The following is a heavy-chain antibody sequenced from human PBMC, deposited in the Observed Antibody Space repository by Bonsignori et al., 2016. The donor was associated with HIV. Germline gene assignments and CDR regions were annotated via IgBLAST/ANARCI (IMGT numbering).Heavy chain of an antibody. CDR2: IYTSGSP. CDR1: GGSISSYY. J-gene: IGHJ5*02. Sequence: SETLSLTCTVSGGSISSYYWSWIRQPAGKGLEWIGRIYTSGSPNYNPSLKSRVTMSIDTSKNQFSLKVTSVTAADTAVYYCAREGYYSDSNTYSSWGQGTLVTVSS. CDR3: AREGYYSDSNTYSS. V-gene: IGHV4-4*07. D-gene: IGHD3-22*01.